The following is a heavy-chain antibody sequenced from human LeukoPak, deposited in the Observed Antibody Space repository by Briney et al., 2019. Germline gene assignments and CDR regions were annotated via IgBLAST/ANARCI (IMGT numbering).Heavy chain of an antibody. CDR2: MNPNSGNT. D-gene: IGHD1-26*01. CDR1: GYTFTSYD. V-gene: IGHV1-8*01. CDR3: ARFSEEGNFDY. Sequence: ASVKVSRKASGYTFTSYDINWVRQATGQGLEWMGWMNPNSGNTGYAQRFQGRVTMTRNTSISTAYMELSSLRSEDTAVYYCARFSEEGNFDYWGQGTLVTVSS. J-gene: IGHJ4*02.